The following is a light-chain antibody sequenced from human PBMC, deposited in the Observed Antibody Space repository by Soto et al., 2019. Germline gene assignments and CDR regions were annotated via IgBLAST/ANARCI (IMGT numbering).Light chain of an antibody. J-gene: IGLJ1*01. V-gene: IGLV2-14*01. CDR3: FSYTSSTAYV. CDR1: SSDVGGYKY. CDR2: EVS. Sequence: QSALTQPASVSGSPGQSITISCTGTSSDVGGYKYVSWYQLHPGKAPKLMIYEVSNRPSGISNRFSASKSGSTASLTISGLQAEDEADYYCFSYTSSTAYVFGTGTKLTVL.